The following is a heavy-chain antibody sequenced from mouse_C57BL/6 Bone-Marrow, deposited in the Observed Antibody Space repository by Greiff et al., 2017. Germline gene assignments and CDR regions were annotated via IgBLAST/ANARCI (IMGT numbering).Heavy chain of an antibody. Sequence: EVQLQESEGGLVQPGSSMKLSCTASGFTFSDYYMSWVRQVPEKGLEWVANINYYGSSTYYLDSLKSRFIISRDNAKNILYLQMSSLKSEDTATYYCARGKVGEYWYFDVWGTGTTVTVSS. CDR3: ARGKVGEYWYFDV. J-gene: IGHJ1*03. CDR2: INYYGSST. CDR1: GFTFSDYY. V-gene: IGHV5-16*01. D-gene: IGHD2-13*01.